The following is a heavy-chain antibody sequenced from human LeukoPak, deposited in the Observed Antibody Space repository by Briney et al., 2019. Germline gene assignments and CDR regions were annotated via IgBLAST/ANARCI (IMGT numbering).Heavy chain of an antibody. V-gene: IGHV3-33*06. Sequence: GRSLRLSCAASGFTFSSYGMHWVRQAPAKGLEWVAVIWYDGSNKYYADSVKGRFTISRDNSKNTLYLQMNSLRAEDTAVYYCAKALMGALDYWGQGTLVTASS. J-gene: IGHJ4*02. CDR1: GFTFSSYG. CDR2: IWYDGSNK. D-gene: IGHD1-26*01. CDR3: AKALMGALDY.